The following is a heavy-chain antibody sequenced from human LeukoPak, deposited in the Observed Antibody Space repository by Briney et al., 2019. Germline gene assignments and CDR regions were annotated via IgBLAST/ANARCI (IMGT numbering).Heavy chain of an antibody. CDR1: DGSISGHY. V-gene: IGHV4-4*07. J-gene: IGHJ4*02. Sequence: SETLSLTCTVSDGSISGHYWNTIRHPAGKGLEWIERYYSSGSTIYNPSLKSQVTMSVDTPKNQFSLKMSSVTAADTAVYYCARRGVEDTTTTGENFFNYWGQGTLVTVSS. CDR2: YYSSGST. D-gene: IGHD3-10*01. CDR3: ARRGVEDTTTTGENFFNY.